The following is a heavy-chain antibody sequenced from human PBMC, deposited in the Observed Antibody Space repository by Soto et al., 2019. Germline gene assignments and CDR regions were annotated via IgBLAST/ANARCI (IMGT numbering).Heavy chain of an antibody. CDR1: GYTFTSYG. V-gene: IGHV1-18*01. Sequence: ASVKGSCKAAGYTFTSYGISWVRQAPGQGLEWMGWISAYNGNTNYAQKLQGRVTMTTDTSTSTAYMELRSLRSDDTAVYYCARVLYYYDSSGYFDAFDIWGQGTMV. CDR2: ISAYNGNT. CDR3: ARVLYYYDSSGYFDAFDI. D-gene: IGHD3-22*01. J-gene: IGHJ3*02.